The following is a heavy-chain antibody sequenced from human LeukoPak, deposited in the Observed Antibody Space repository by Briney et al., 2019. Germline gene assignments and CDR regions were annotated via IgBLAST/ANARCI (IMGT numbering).Heavy chain of an antibody. Sequence: HTGGSLRLSCAASGFTFNSYAMSWVRQAPGKGLEWVSAISGSGGSTYYADSVKGRFTISRDNSKTTLYLQMNSLRAEDTAVYYCAKEVVTAMSSFDPWGQGTLVSVSS. V-gene: IGHV3-23*01. CDR1: GFTFNSYA. CDR2: ISGSGGST. CDR3: AKEVVTAMSSFDP. J-gene: IGHJ5*02. D-gene: IGHD2-21*02.